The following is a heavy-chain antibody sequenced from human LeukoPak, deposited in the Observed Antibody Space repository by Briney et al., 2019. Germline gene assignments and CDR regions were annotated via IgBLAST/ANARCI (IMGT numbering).Heavy chain of an antibody. Sequence: GGSLRLSCAASGFTFSNYWMSWVRQAPGKGLEWVANIKQDGSGKYYVDSVKGRFSISRDNAKNSLYLQMNSLRAEDTAVYYCARDKRTGDSYFEYWGQGTLVTVS. J-gene: IGHJ4*02. CDR3: ARDKRTGDSYFEY. CDR2: IKQDGSGK. V-gene: IGHV3-7*01. CDR1: GFTFSNYW. D-gene: IGHD7-27*01.